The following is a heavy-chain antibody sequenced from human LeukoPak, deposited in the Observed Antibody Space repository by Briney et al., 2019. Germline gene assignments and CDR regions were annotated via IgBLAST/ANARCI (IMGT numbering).Heavy chain of an antibody. D-gene: IGHD5-18*01. CDR3: AKETRGYSYRGPLWD. CDR1: GFTFSSYA. Sequence: GGSLRLSCAASGFTFSSYAMSWVRQAPGKGLEWVSAISGSGGSTYYADSVKGRFTISRDNAKNSLYLQMNSLRAEDTALYYCAKETRGYSYRGPLWDWGQGTLVTVSS. CDR2: ISGSGGST. V-gene: IGHV3-23*01. J-gene: IGHJ4*02.